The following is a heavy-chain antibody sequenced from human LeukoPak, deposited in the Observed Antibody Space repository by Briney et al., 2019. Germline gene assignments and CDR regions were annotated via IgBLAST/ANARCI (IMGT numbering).Heavy chain of an antibody. J-gene: IGHJ6*03. CDR2: IYYSGST. CDR3: AREGGRVTSYYYYYMDV. Sequence: SETLSLTCTVSGGSISSSSYYWGWIRQPPGKGLEWIGSIYYSGSTYYNPSLKSRVTISVDTSKNQFSLKLSSVTAADTAVYYCAREGGRVTSYYYYYMDVWGKGTTVTVS. CDR1: GGSISSSSYY. D-gene: IGHD4-23*01. V-gene: IGHV4-39*07.